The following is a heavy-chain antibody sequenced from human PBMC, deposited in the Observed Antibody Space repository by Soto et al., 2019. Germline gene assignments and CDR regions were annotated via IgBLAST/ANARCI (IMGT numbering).Heavy chain of an antibody. CDR3: ARAGGSRAFDWPYFDS. CDR1: GFPFNLPE. Sequence: GGSLRLSCAASGFPFNLPEMNWVRQAPGKGLEGFSYIGTSGISKYSADSVQGRFTISRDNTKNSLYLEMNSLRGDDTGIYYCARAGGSRAFDWPYFDSGGQGTPVTVSS. D-gene: IGHD3-9*01. CDR2: IGTSGISK. J-gene: IGHJ4*02. V-gene: IGHV3-48*03.